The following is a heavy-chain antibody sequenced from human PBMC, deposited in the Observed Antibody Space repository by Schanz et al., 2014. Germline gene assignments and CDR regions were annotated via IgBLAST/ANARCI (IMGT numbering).Heavy chain of an antibody. CDR2: LSGNGGST. Sequence: VQLVESGGGVVQFGRSLRLSCVASGFTFSSYSMNWVRQAPGKGLEWVSALSGNGGSTYYADSVKGRFTVSRDNARNSLYLHMNTLGAEDTAVYYCARDGDRFYHNYYMDVWGKGTTVTVSS. CDR3: ARDGDRFYHNYYMDV. V-gene: IGHV3-48*01. D-gene: IGHD4-17*01. J-gene: IGHJ6*03. CDR1: GFTFSSYS.